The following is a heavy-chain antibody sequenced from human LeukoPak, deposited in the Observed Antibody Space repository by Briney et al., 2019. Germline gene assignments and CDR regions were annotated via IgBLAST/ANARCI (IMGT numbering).Heavy chain of an antibody. CDR3: ARDRSSYDY. V-gene: IGHV1-24*01. D-gene: IGHD6-6*01. CDR2: FDPEDGET. Sequence: ASVKVSCKVSGYTLTELSMHWVRQAPGKGLEWMGGFDPEDGETIYAQRFQGRITMTRDTSTTTVYMELSSLRSEDTAVYYCARDRSSYDYWGQGTLVTVSS. CDR1: GYTLTELS. J-gene: IGHJ4*02.